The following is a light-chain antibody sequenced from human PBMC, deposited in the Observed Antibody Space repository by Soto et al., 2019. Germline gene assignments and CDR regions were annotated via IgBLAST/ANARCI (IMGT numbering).Light chain of an antibody. CDR1: QSVSSY. CDR3: QPRSNWPIT. Sequence: EIVLTQSPATLSLSPGERTTLSCRASQSVSSYLAWYQQKPGQAPRLLIYDASNRATGIPARFSGSGSVTDFTLTISSLEPEDFAVYYCQPRSNWPITFGQGTRLEIK. J-gene: IGKJ5*01. V-gene: IGKV3-11*01. CDR2: DAS.